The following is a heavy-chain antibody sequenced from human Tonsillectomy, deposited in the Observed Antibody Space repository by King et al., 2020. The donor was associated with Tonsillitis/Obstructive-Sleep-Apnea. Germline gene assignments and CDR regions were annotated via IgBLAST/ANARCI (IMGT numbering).Heavy chain of an antibody. D-gene: IGHD6-19*01. Sequence: VQLVESGAEVKKPGESLKISCKGSGYSFSTYWIGWVLQMPGNGLEWMGSIYPGDSDTRYTPSFQGQVTISADTSISTAYLQWSSLKASDTAMYYCAWAGPADAFDIWGQGTMVTVSS. CDR1: GYSFSTYW. V-gene: IGHV5-51*01. CDR3: AWAGPADAFDI. CDR2: IYPGDSDT. J-gene: IGHJ3*02.